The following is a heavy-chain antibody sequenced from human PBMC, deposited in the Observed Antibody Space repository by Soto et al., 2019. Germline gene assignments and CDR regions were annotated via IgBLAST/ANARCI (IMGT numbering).Heavy chain of an antibody. CDR3: ARVGATTWH. Sequence: SETLSLTCTVSGGSISSNNYYWSWIRQHPGKGLEWIGYINYSGNTYYNPSLKSRVIISVDTSKNQFSLKLSSVTAADTAVYFCARVGATTWHWGQGTLVTVSS. CDR1: GGSISSNNYY. J-gene: IGHJ4*02. V-gene: IGHV4-31*03. D-gene: IGHD1-26*01. CDR2: INYSGNT.